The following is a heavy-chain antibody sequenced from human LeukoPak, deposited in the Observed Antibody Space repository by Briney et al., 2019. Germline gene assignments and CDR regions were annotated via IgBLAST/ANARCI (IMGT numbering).Heavy chain of an antibody. D-gene: IGHD6-19*01. V-gene: IGHV3-21*01. CDR3: ARKTVAGTFDY. J-gene: IGHJ4*02. CDR1: GFTFSSYA. Sequence: GGSLRLSCAASGFTFSSYAMSWVRQAPGKGLEWVSSISSSSYIYYADSVKGRFTISRDNAKNSLYLQMNSLRAEDTAVCYCARKTVAGTFDYWGQGTLVTVSS. CDR2: ISSSSYI.